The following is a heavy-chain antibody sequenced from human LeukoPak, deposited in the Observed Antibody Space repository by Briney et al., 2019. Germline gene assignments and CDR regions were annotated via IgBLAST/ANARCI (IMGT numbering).Heavy chain of an antibody. Sequence: GGSLRLSCAASGLSFDVHAMTWVRQAPGKGPEWVATIGGPAETFYADSVRGRFTISRDNSRYTLYLQMNRLRAEDSALCYCAKDWTSHNGVYDCLDFWGQGTQVTVSS. CDR2: IGGPAET. V-gene: IGHV3-23*01. D-gene: IGHD3-16*01. CDR1: GLSFDVHA. CDR3: AKDWTSHNGVYDCLDF. J-gene: IGHJ4*02.